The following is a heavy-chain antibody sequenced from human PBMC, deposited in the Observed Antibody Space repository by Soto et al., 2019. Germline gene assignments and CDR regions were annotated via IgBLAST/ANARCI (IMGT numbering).Heavy chain of an antibody. V-gene: IGHV3-9*01. Sequence: EVQLLESGGGLVQPGGSLRLSCAASGFTFSSYAMSWVRQAPGKGLEWVSAISWNSGSIGYADSVKGRFTISRDNAKNSLYLQMNSLRAEDTALYYCARDTVPIFGVITHFDYWGQGTLVTVSS. CDR3: ARDTVPIFGVITHFDY. D-gene: IGHD3-3*02. CDR1: GFTFSSYA. J-gene: IGHJ4*02. CDR2: ISWNSGSI.